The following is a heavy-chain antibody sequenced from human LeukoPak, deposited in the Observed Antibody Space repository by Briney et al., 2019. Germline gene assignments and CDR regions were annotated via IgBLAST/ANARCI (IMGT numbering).Heavy chain of an antibody. Sequence: GGSLRLSCAASGFTFSSYAMSWVRQAPGKGLEWVSAISGSGGSTYYADSVKGRFTISRDNSKDTLYLQMNSLRAEDTAVYYCAKDPTSVVTAIHYWGQGTLVTVSS. J-gene: IGHJ4*02. V-gene: IGHV3-23*01. CDR2: ISGSGGST. CDR3: AKDPTSVVTAIHY. D-gene: IGHD2-21*02. CDR1: GFTFSSYA.